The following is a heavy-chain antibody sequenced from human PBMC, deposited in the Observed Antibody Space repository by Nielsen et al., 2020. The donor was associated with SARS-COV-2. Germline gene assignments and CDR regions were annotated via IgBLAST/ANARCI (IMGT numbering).Heavy chain of an antibody. CDR3: ARDPIAAAGTTGYYGMDV. V-gene: IGHV1-3*01. D-gene: IGHD6-13*01. CDR2: INAGNGDT. Sequence: WVRQAPGQRLEWMGWINAGNGDTKYSQKFQGRVTITRDTSASTAYMELSSLRSEDTAVYYCARDPIAAAGTTGYYGMDVWGQGTTVTVSS. J-gene: IGHJ6*02.